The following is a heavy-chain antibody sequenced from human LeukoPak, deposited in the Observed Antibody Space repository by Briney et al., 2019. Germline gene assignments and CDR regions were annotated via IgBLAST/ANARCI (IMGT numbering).Heavy chain of an antibody. Sequence: EPGRSLRLSCTASGFTFGDYAMSWVRPAPGKGRECVGFIRSKAYGGTTEYAASVKGRFTISRDDSKSIAYLQMNSLKTEDTAVYYCTSTPRVYGSGRHDYWGQGTLVTVSS. CDR3: TSTPRVYGSGRHDY. J-gene: IGHJ4*02. CDR1: GFTFGDYA. V-gene: IGHV3-49*04. D-gene: IGHD3-10*01. CDR2: IRSKAYGGTT.